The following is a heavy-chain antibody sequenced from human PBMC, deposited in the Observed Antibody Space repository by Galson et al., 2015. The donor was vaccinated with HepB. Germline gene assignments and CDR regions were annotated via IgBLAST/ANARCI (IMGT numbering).Heavy chain of an antibody. Sequence: SVKVSCKASGYTFTSYDINWVRQATGQGLEWMGWMNPNSGSTSYAQKFQGRVTMTRDTSTSTVYMDLSSLRSEDTAVYYCARSYDSGDAFDIWGQGTMVTVSS. V-gene: IGHV1-8*01. D-gene: IGHD3-22*01. J-gene: IGHJ3*02. CDR1: GYTFTSYD. CDR3: ARSYDSGDAFDI. CDR2: MNPNSGST.